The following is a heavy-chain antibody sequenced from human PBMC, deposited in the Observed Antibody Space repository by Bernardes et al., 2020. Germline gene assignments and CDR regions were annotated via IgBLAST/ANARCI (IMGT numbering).Heavy chain of an antibody. CDR1: GGSISSSSYY. Sequence: LSLTCTVSGGSISSSSYYWGWIRQPPGKGLEWIGSIYYSGSTYYNPSLKSRVTISVDTSKNQFSLKLSSVTAADTAVYYCARLGESYYYGMDVWGKGTTVTVSS. D-gene: IGHD2-21*01. CDR3: ARLGESYYYGMDV. V-gene: IGHV4-39*01. J-gene: IGHJ6*04. CDR2: IYYSGST.